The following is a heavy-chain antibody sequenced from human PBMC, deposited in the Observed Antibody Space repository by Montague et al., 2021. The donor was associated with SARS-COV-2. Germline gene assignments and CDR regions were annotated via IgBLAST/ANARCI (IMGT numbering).Heavy chain of an antibody. V-gene: IGHV4-31*03. J-gene: IGHJ1*01. CDR2: IYYTGST. CDR3: ARAKTTVTDAEYFQH. Sequence: ILSLTCTVSGGSISSGGSYWSWIRQHPGKGLEWIGYIYYTGSTYYKPSLKSRVTISVDTSKNQFSLKLTAVTAADTAVYYCARAKTTVTDAEYFQHWGQGTLVTVST. CDR1: GGSISSGGSY. D-gene: IGHD4-17*01.